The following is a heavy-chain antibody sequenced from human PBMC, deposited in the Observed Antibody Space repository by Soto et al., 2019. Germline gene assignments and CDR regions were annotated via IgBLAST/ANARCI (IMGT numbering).Heavy chain of an antibody. V-gene: IGHV1-69*13. CDR1: GYTFTSYG. J-gene: IGHJ6*02. CDR2: IIPNFGKA. Sequence: ASVKVSCKASGYTFTSYGISWVRQAPGQGLEWMGGIIPNFGKANYAQKFQGRVTITADESTSTAYMELSSLRSEDTAVYYCARGVAVAGNLLGGMDVWGQGTTVTVSS. CDR3: ARGVAVAGNLLGGMDV. D-gene: IGHD6-19*01.